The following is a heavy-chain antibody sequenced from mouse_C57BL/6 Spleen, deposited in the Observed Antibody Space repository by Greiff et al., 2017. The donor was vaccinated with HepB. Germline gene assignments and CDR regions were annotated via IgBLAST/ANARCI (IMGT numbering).Heavy chain of an antibody. D-gene: IGHD1-1*01. Sequence: QVHVKQSGAELVRPGASVTLSCKASGYTFTDYEMHWVKQTPVHGLEWIGAIDPETGGTAYNQKFKGKAILTADKSSSTAYMELRSLTSEDSAVYYCTRVYYGSSWGQGTLVTVSA. CDR2: IDPETGGT. CDR1: GYTFTDYE. V-gene: IGHV1-15*01. J-gene: IGHJ3*01. CDR3: TRVYYGSS.